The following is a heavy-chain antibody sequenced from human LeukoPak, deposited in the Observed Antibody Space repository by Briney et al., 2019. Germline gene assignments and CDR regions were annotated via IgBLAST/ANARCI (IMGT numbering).Heavy chain of an antibody. V-gene: IGHV4-34*11. CDR2: MYYSGST. CDR3: ARARYYDSSGYTFDY. Sequence: SETLSLTCAVYGGSFSGYYWSWIRQPPGKGLEWIGYMYYSGSTNYNPSLKSRVTISVDTSKNQFSLKLSSVTAADTAVYFCARARYYDSSGYTFDYWGQGTLLTVSS. D-gene: IGHD3-22*01. J-gene: IGHJ4*02. CDR1: GGSFSGYY.